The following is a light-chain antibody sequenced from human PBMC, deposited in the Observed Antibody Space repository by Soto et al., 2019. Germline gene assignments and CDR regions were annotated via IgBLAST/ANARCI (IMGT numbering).Light chain of an antibody. CDR3: STYTNSITWL. V-gene: IGLV2-14*01. Sequence: QSALTQPASVSGSPGPSITISCTGTSSDAVSWYQVHPDKAPKLLIYGVSNRPSGVSSRFSGSKSGNTASLTISGLQAEDEADYYCSTYTNSITWLFGGGTKLTVL. J-gene: IGLJ3*02. CDR2: GVS. CDR1: SSDAV.